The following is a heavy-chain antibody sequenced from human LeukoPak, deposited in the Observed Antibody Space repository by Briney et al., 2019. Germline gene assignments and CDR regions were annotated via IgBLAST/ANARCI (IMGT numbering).Heavy chain of an antibody. CDR2: INAGNGNT. CDR3: ARDTVTTRGALMAYYYYGMDV. J-gene: IGHJ6*02. D-gene: IGHD4-17*01. V-gene: IGHV1-3*01. CDR1: GYTFTSYA. Sequence: GASVKVSCKASGYTFTSYAMHWVRQAPGQRLEWMGWINAGNGNTKYSQKFQGRVTITRDTSASTAYMELSSLKSEDTAVYYCARDTVTTRGALMAYYYYGMDVWGQGTTVTVSS.